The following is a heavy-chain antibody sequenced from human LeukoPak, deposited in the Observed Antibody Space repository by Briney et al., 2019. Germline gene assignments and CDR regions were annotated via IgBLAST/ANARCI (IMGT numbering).Heavy chain of an antibody. J-gene: IGHJ4*02. Sequence: PGGSLRLSCAASGFTFSSYAMNWVRQAPGKGLEWVSAIGGSGGNTNYADSVKGRFTVSRDNSKNTLFLQMNSLRAEDTAVYYCAKDGGLWVSAHWGDSWGRGTLVTVSS. CDR2: IGGSGGNT. D-gene: IGHD7-27*01. V-gene: IGHV3-23*01. CDR3: AKDGGLWVSAHWGDS. CDR1: GFTFSSYA.